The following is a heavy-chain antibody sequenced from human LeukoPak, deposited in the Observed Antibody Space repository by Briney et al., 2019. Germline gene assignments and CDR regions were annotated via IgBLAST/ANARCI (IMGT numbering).Heavy chain of an antibody. CDR1: GFTFSSYG. Sequence: TGGSLRLSCGASGFTFSSYGMHWVRQAPGKGLVWVSRINSDGSSTSYADSVKGRFTISRDNAKNTLYLQMNSLRAEDTAVYYCARVYGSGSCMPDYYYYYYMDVWGKGTTVTVSS. CDR2: INSDGSST. D-gene: IGHD3-10*01. CDR3: ARVYGSGSCMPDYYYYYYMDV. V-gene: IGHV3-74*01. J-gene: IGHJ6*03.